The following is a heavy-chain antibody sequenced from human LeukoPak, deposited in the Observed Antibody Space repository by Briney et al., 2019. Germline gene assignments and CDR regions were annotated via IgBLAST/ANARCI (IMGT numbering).Heavy chain of an antibody. D-gene: IGHD1-7*01. V-gene: IGHV3-30-3*01. J-gene: IGHJ6*02. CDR3: AREAGTQPYYYYGMDV. Sequence: PGGSLRLSCAASGFTFSNFWMGWVRQAPGKGLEWVAVISYDGSNKYYADSVKGRFTISRDNSKNTLYLQMNSLRAEDTAVYYCAREAGTQPYYYYGMDVWGQGTTVTVSS. CDR2: ISYDGSNK. CDR1: GFTFSNFW.